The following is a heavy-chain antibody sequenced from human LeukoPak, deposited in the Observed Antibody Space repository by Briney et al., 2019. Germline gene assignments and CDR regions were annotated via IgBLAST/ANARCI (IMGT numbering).Heavy chain of an antibody. Sequence: GGSLRLSCAASGFTFSSYSMNWVRQAPGKGLEWVSYISSSSSTIYYADSVKGRFIISRDNAKNSLYLQMNSLRAEDTAVYYCARVLRYFDWLSPPDYWGQGTLVTVSS. D-gene: IGHD3-9*01. J-gene: IGHJ4*02. CDR3: ARVLRYFDWLSPPDY. CDR1: GFTFSSYS. V-gene: IGHV3-48*01. CDR2: ISSSSSTI.